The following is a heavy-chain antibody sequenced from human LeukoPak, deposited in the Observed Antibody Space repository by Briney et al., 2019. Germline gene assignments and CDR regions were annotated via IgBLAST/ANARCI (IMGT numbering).Heavy chain of an antibody. CDR3: AAGQLQWNYFDY. V-gene: IGHV3-66*02. CDR2: LYSGGST. D-gene: IGHD2-2*01. J-gene: IGHJ4*02. Sequence: GGSLRLSCAASGFTVSSKYMIWVRRAPGKGLEWVSVLYSGGSTYYADSVKGRFTISRDNSKNTLYLQMNSLRPEDTAVYYCAAGQLQWNYFDYWGQGTLVTVSS. CDR1: GFTVSSKY.